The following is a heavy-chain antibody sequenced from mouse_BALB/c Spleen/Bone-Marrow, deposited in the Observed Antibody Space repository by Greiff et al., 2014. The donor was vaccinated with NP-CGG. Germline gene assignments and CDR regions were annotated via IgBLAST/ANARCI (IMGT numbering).Heavy chain of an antibody. J-gene: IGHJ4*01. CDR1: GYAFSSSW. V-gene: IGHV1-82*01. CDR3: ARPLNWDPYAMDY. CDR2: IYPGDGDT. Sequence: VNLVESGPELVKPGASVKNSCKASGYAFSSSWMNWVKQRPGQGLEWIGRIYPGDGDTKYNGKFKGKATLTADKSSSTAYMQLSSLTSVDSAVYFCARPLNWDPYAMDYWGQGTSVTVSS. D-gene: IGHD4-1*02.